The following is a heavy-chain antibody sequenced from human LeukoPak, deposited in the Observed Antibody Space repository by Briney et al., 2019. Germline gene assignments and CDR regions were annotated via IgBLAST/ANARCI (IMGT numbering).Heavy chain of an antibody. CDR2: INHSGST. D-gene: IGHD3-10*01. CDR1: GGSFSGYY. V-gene: IGHV4-34*01. Sequence: SETLSLTCAVYGGSFSGYYWSWIHQPPGKGLEWIGEINHSGSTNYNPSLKSRVTISVDTSKNQFSLKLSSVTAADTAVYYCARGNSLRRLYGYYFDYWGQGTLVTVSS. J-gene: IGHJ4*02. CDR3: ARGNSLRRLYGYYFDY.